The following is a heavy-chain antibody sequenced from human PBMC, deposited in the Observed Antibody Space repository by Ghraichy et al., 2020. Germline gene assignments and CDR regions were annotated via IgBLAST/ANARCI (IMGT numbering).Heavy chain of an antibody. CDR3: AREPFGRGSSGMDV. CDR1: GFSVSNYS. Sequence: GESLNISCAASGFSVSNYSMNWGRQAPGKGLEWVSAISRSGSYIYYADSVKGRFIISRDNAKNSVYLQMNSLRVEDTAVYYCAREPFGRGSSGMDVWGQGTTVTVSS. V-gene: IGHV3-21*01. J-gene: IGHJ6*02. CDR2: ISRSGSYI. D-gene: IGHD3-16*01.